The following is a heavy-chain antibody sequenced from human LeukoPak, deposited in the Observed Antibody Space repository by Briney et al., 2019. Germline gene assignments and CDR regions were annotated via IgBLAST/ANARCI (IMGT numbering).Heavy chain of an antibody. J-gene: IGHJ6*02. D-gene: IGHD6-19*01. CDR1: GYTFTSYG. CDR2: ISAYNGNT. CDR3: ARVIRDSSGWYSSYYYGMDV. V-gene: IGHV1-18*01. Sequence: ASVKVSCKASGYTFTSYGISWVRQAPGRGLEWMGWISAYNGNTNYAQKLQGRVTMTTDTSTSTAYMELRSLGSDDTAVYYCARVIRDSSGWYSSYYYGMDVWGQGTTVTVSS.